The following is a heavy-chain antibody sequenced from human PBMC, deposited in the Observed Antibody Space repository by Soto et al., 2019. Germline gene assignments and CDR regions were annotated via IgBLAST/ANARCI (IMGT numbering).Heavy chain of an antibody. D-gene: IGHD3-22*01. CDR3: ARARKGYYDSSGSPRSYFDY. V-gene: IGHV1-69*06. J-gene: IGHJ4*02. CDR2: IFPIFGTA. CDR1: GGTFSSYA. Sequence: QVQLVQSGAEVKKPGSSVKASCKASGGTFSSYAISWGRRAPGQGFEWMGGIFPIFGTANYAQKFQGRVTITADKSTSTAYMELSSLRSEDTAVYYCARARKGYYDSSGSPRSYFDYWGQGTLVTVSS.